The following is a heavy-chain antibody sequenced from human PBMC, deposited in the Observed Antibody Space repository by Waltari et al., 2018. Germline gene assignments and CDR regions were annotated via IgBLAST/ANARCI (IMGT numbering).Heavy chain of an antibody. CDR3: ARDINPSVNCSSTSCYVWDYYYYYMDV. CDR1: GFTFSSYW. CDR2: IKQDGSEK. D-gene: IGHD2-2*01. V-gene: IGHV3-7*01. J-gene: IGHJ6*03. Sequence: EVQLVESGGGLVQPGGSLRLSCAASGFTFSSYWMSWVRQAPGKGLEWGANIKQDGSEKYYVDSVKGRFTISRDNAKNSLYLQMNSLRAEDTAVYYCARDINPSVNCSSTSCYVWDYYYYYMDVWGKGTTVTVSS.